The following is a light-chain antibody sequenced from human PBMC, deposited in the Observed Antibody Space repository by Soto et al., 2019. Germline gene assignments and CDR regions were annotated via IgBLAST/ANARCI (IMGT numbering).Light chain of an antibody. CDR1: HDISSA. Sequence: AIQLTQSPSSLSAFVGDRVTITCRASHDISSALAWYQQKPGRAPKLLIYDASKLQSGVPSRFSGSGYGTDFTLTISSLQPDDFATYYCQQYNNYWTFGQGTRVEIK. CDR3: QQYNNYWT. CDR2: DAS. V-gene: IGKV1D-13*01. J-gene: IGKJ1*01.